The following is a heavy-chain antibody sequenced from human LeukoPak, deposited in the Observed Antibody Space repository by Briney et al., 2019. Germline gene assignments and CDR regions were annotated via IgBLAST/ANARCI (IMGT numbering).Heavy chain of an antibody. J-gene: IGHJ4*02. D-gene: IGHD6-19*01. Sequence: GGSLRLSCAASGFTFSSYAMHWVRQAPGKGLEWVAVISYDGSNKYYADSVKGRFTISRDNSKNTLYLQMNSLRAEDTAVYYCARDGWGQHDFDYWGQGTLVTVSS. CDR3: ARDGWGQHDFDY. CDR1: GFTFSSYA. CDR2: ISYDGSNK. V-gene: IGHV3-30-3*01.